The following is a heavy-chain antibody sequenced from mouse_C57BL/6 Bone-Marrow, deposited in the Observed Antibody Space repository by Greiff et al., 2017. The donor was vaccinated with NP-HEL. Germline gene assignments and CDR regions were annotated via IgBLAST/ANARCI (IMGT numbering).Heavy chain of an antibody. CDR1: GYTFTGYW. V-gene: IGHV1-9*01. CDR2: ILPGRGCT. D-gene: IGHD2-3*01. J-gene: IGHJ2*01. CDR3: ARGGYYVVDY. Sequence: QVQLQQSGAELMKPGASVKLSCKATGYTFTGYWIEWVKQRPGHGLEWIGVILPGRGCTHYNEQFKGKATFTADTSSNTAYRQHSSLTSEDSAIYYCARGGYYVVDYWGQGTTLTVSS.